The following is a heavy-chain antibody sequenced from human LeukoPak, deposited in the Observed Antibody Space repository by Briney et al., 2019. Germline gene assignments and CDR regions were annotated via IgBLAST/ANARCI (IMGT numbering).Heavy chain of an antibody. D-gene: IGHD4-17*01. V-gene: IGHV3-23*01. CDR1: GFPFSSYA. J-gene: IGHJ4*02. CDR2: ISGSGGST. CDR3: AKGGDYTPFDY. Sequence: GGSLRLSCAASGFPFSSYAMSWVRQAPGKGLEWVSAISGSGGSTYYADSVKGRFTISRDNSKNTLYLQMHSLRAEDTAVYYCAKGGDYTPFDYWGQGTLVTVSS.